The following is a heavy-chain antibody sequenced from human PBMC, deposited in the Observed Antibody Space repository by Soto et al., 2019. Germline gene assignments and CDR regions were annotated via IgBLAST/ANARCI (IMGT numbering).Heavy chain of an antibody. Sequence: AGGSLRLSCAASGITFSGSARHWVRQASGKGREWVGRIRSKANSYATAYAAAVKGRFTIARDDSKNTGYLQMNSLKTEDTAVYYCTRDGEMATIVDYYYGMDAWGQGTTVTVS. D-gene: IGHD5-12*01. CDR1: GITFSGSA. V-gene: IGHV3-73*01. CDR2: IRSKANSYAT. J-gene: IGHJ6*02. CDR3: TRDGEMATIVDYYYGMDA.